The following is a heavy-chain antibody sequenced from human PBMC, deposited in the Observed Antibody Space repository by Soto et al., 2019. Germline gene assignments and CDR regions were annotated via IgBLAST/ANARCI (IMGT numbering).Heavy chain of an antibody. CDR2: MYHSGST. D-gene: IGHD2-2*01. CDR3: ANVPDY. Sequence: QLQLQESGSGLVKPSQTLSLTCAVSGGSISSGGYSWSWIRQPPGKGLEWIGYMYHSGSTYYNPSLKRRLTISIDRSKNQFPLKLSSVTAADPAVYYCANVPDYGGQGILVTVSS. CDR1: GGSISSGGYS. V-gene: IGHV4-30-2*01. J-gene: IGHJ4*02.